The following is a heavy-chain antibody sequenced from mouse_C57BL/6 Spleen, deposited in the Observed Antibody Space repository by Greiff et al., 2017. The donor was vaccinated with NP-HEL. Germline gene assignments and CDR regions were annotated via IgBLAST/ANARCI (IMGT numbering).Heavy chain of an antibody. J-gene: IGHJ3*01. CDR2: IHPNSGST. Sequence: QVHVKQPGAELVKPGASVKLSCKASGYTFTSYWMHWVKQRPGQGLEWIGMIHPNSGSTNYNEKFKSKATLTVDKSSSTAYMQLSSLTSEDSAVYYCARPTMVTDRFAYWGQGTLVTVSA. CDR3: ARPTMVTDRFAY. CDR1: GYTFTSYW. V-gene: IGHV1-64*01. D-gene: IGHD2-10*01.